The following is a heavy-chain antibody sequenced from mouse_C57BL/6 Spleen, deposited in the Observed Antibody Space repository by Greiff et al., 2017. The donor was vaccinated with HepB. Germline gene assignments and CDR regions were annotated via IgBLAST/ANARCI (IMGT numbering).Heavy chain of an antibody. CDR2: ISDGGSYT. V-gene: IGHV5-4*03. CDR1: GFTFSSYA. CDR3: ARRSVSYYFDY. D-gene: IGHD6-1*01. Sequence: EVQLVESGGGLVKPGGSLKLSCAASGFTFSSYAMPWVRQTPEKRLEWVATISDGGSYTYYPDNVKGRFTISRDKAKNNLYLQMSHLKSEVTAMYYGARRSVSYYFDYWGQGTTLTVSS. J-gene: IGHJ2*01.